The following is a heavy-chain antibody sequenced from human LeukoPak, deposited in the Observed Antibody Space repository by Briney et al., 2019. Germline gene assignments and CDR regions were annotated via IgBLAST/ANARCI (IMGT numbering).Heavy chain of an antibody. Sequence: ASVKVSCKASGYTSTGYYMHWVRQAPGQGLEWMGWINPNSGGTNYAQKLQGRVTMTRDTSTSTAYMELSSLRSDDTAVYFCARGLRETGDSSSWYWFDPWGQGTLVTVSS. CDR1: GYTSTGYY. V-gene: IGHV1-2*02. CDR2: INPNSGGT. D-gene: IGHD6-13*01. CDR3: ARGLRETGDSSSWYWFDP. J-gene: IGHJ5*02.